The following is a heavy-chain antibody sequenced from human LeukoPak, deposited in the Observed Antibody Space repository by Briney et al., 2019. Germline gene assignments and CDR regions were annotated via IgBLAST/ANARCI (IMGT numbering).Heavy chain of an antibody. Sequence: GGSLRLSCAASGLSISNDWMSWVRQAPGKGLEWVARVKSKSAGETTDYAAPVKGRFTISRDDSKNTLYLQMNSLKTEDTAVYYCTLIQGWGSGSYYRDFWGQGTLVTGSS. V-gene: IGHV3-15*01. J-gene: IGHJ4*02. CDR3: TLIQGWGSGSYYRDF. CDR2: VKSKSAGETT. D-gene: IGHD3-10*01. CDR1: GLSISNDW.